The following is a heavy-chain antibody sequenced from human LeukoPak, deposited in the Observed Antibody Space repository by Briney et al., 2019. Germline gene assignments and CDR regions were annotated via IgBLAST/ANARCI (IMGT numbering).Heavy chain of an antibody. CDR2: IYYSGST. D-gene: IGHD2-2*01. V-gene: IGHV4-30-4*08. CDR3: ARSVPAGWFDP. CDR1: GGSISSGDYY. Sequence: PSQTLSLTCTVSGGSISSGDYYWSWTRQPPGKGLEWIGYIYYSGSTYYNPSLKSRVTISVDTSKNQFSLKLSSVTAADTAVYYCARSVPAGWFDPWGQGTLVTVSS. J-gene: IGHJ5*02.